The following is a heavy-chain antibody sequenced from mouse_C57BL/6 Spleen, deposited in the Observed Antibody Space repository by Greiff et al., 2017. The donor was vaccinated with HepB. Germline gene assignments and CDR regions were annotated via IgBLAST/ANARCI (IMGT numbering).Heavy chain of an antibody. D-gene: IGHD4-1*01. CDR2: ISSGSSTI. V-gene: IGHV5-17*01. Sequence: EVKLVESGGGLVKPGGSLKLSCAASGFTFSDYGMHWVRQAPEKGLEWVAYISSGSSTIYSADTVKGRFTISRDNAKNTLFLQMTSLRYEDTAMYYCARTDNWDGGFAYWGQGTLVTVSA. J-gene: IGHJ3*01. CDR3: ARTDNWDGGFAY. CDR1: GFTFSDYG.